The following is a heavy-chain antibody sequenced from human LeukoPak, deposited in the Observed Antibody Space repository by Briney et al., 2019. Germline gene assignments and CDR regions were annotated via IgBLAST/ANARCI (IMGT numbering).Heavy chain of an antibody. CDR3: TKARSGSSNWALQIFEY. D-gene: IGHD4-11*01. V-gene: IGHV3-23*01. CDR2: ISPGGGTT. CDR1: GFTFSSYS. Sequence: GGSLRLSCAASGFTFSSYSMNWVRQAPGKGLEWVSTISPGGGTTYYAESMKGRFTISRDNSKTTLYLEMNSLRVEDTAVYYCTKARSGSSNWALQIFEYWGQGVLVTVSS. J-gene: IGHJ4*02.